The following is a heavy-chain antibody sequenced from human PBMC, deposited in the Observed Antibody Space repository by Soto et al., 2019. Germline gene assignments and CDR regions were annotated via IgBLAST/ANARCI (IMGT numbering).Heavy chain of an antibody. CDR2: LYWDDAQ. D-gene: IGHD2-21*02. J-gene: IGHJ6*02. Sequence: QVTLKESGPTLVKPTQTLTLTCTVSGLSLRTTGVGVGWVRQPPGKALEWLALLYWDDAQRYSPSLRSRHTITMDLSENHGLLTLTTIDPLHTATYYCVQTRSLCDCLAIYSSHAYNGLDVWGQGTTVTVSS. CDR3: VQTRSLCDCLAIYSSHAYNGLDV. CDR1: GLSLRTTGVG. V-gene: IGHV2-5*02.